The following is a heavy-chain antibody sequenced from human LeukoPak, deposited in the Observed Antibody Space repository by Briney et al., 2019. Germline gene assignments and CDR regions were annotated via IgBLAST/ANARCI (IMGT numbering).Heavy chain of an antibody. J-gene: IGHJ4*02. V-gene: IGHV3-48*03. CDR3: ARELGYLWY. CDR1: GLTFSSYE. D-gene: IGHD2-21*01. Sequence: GGSLRLSCAASGLTFSSYEMNWVRRAPGKGLEWVSYISSSGSTIYYADSVKGRFTISRDNAKNSLYLQMNSLRAEDTAVYYCARELGYLWYWGQGTLVTVSS. CDR2: ISSSGSTI.